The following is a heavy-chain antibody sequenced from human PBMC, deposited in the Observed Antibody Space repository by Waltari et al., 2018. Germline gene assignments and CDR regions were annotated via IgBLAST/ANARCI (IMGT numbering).Heavy chain of an antibody. CDR1: GGSFTCSY. D-gene: IGHD6-19*01. V-gene: IGHV4-34*01. CDR2: SKHSGST. CDR3: AIRIAVAGSNWFDP. J-gene: IGHJ5*02. Sequence: QVLLQQWGAGLLKPSETLSLTCAAYGGSFTCSYRGRCRHPPGKGLEWMGDSKHSGSTNYNPSLNSRVTISVDTAKNQVSLKLGAVTAADTAVYYCAIRIAVAGSNWFDPWGQGTLVTVSS.